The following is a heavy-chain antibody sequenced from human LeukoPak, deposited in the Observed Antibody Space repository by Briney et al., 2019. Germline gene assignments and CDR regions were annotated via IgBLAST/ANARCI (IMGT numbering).Heavy chain of an antibody. D-gene: IGHD3-10*01. J-gene: IGHJ3*02. V-gene: IGHV3-7*01. Sequence: GGSLRLSCAASGFTFSTDPMSWVRQAPGKGLEWVANIKQDGSEKYYVDSVKGRFTISRDNAKNSLYLQMNSLRAEDTAVYYCARVSVLLWFGELSPDAFDIWGQGTMVTVSS. CDR3: ARVSVLLWFGELSPDAFDI. CDR1: GFTFSTDP. CDR2: IKQDGSEK.